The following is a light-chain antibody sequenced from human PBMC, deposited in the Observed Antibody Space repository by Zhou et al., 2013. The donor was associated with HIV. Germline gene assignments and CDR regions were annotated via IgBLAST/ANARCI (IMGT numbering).Light chain of an antibody. Sequence: IMLTQSPGTLSLSPGERVTLSCRASQTVYNDYIAWYQQKPGQTPRLLIHNASGRAAGIPGRFSGSGSGTDFTLSISRLEPEDFGVYYCQQYGGSPLTFGGGTKVEI. CDR2: NAS. V-gene: IGKV3-20*01. CDR3: QQYGGSPLT. CDR1: QTVYNDY. J-gene: IGKJ4*01.